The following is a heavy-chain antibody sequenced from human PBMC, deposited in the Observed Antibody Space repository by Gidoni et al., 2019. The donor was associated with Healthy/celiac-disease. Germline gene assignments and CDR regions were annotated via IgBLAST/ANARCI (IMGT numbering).Heavy chain of an antibody. CDR1: GGSFSGYY. Sequence: QVQLQQWGAGLLKPSATLSLTCAVYGGSFSGYYWSWIRQPPGKGLDWIGEINHSGSTNYNPSLKSRVTISVDTSKNQFSLKLSSVTAADTGVYYCARGHYYFDYWGQGTLGTVSS. J-gene: IGHJ4*02. CDR3: ARGHYYFDY. CDR2: INHSGST. V-gene: IGHV4-34*01.